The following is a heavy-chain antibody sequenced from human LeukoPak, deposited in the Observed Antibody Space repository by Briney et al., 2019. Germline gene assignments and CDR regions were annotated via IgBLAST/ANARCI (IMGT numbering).Heavy chain of an antibody. CDR1: GYTFTSYG. Sequence: ASVKVSCKASGYTFTSYGISWVRQAPGQGLEGMGWISAYNGNTNYAQKLQGRVTMTTDTSTSTAYMERGSLRFDDTAVYYCARVVGSWFGEYGMDVWGKGTTVTVSS. J-gene: IGHJ6*04. CDR3: ARVVGSWFGEYGMDV. V-gene: IGHV1-18*04. D-gene: IGHD3-10*01. CDR2: ISAYNGNT.